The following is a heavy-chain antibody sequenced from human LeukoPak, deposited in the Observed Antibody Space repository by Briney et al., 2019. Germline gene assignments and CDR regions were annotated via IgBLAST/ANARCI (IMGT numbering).Heavy chain of an antibody. J-gene: IGHJ5*02. D-gene: IGHD2-15*01. CDR2: IYESGTT. Sequence: PSETLSLTCAVYGESLNSYYWCWVRQPPGEGLEWIGEIYESGTTKYNPSLKSRVAISMIPSKQQFSLILSSVTAADTAVCYCARGAWATRLATWGLGTPVIVSS. CDR1: GESLNSYY. V-gene: IGHV4-34*01. CDR3: ARGAWATRLAT.